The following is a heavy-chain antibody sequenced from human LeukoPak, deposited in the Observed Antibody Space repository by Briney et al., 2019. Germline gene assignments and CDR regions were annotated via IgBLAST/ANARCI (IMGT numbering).Heavy chain of an antibody. CDR1: GYTFTSYA. CDR2: INTNTGNP. D-gene: IGHD3-9*01. V-gene: IGHV7-4-1*02. J-gene: IGHJ3*02. CDR3: ARDKTPSRLVIRVRDAFDI. Sequence: ASVKVSCKASGYTFTSYAMNWVRQAPGQGLEWMGWINTNTGNPTYAQGFTGRFVFSLDTSVSTAYLQISSLKAEDTAVYYCARDKTPSRLVIRVRDAFDIWGQGTMVTVSS.